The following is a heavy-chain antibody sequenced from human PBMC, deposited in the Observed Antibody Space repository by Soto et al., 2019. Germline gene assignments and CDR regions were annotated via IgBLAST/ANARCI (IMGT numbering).Heavy chain of an antibody. J-gene: IGHJ4*02. D-gene: IGHD7-27*01. CDR2: IYYSGST. CDR1: GGSISSSSYY. CDR3: ARDRTGECPEFDY. Sequence: SETLSLTCTVSGGSISSSSYYWGWIRQPPGKGLEWIGSIYYSGSTYYNPSLKIRVTISVDTSKNQFSLKLISGTVADTAVYYCARDRTGECPEFDYWGQGTLVTVSS. V-gene: IGHV4-39*07.